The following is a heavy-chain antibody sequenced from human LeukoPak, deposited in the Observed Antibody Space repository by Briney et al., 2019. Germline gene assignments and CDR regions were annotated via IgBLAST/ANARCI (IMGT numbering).Heavy chain of an antibody. CDR1: GFTFSSYA. CDR3: AKGWLGLFYYYALDV. CDR2: ISGSGGSA. J-gene: IGHJ6*02. Sequence: GGSLRPSCAASGFTFSSYAMSWVRQAPGKGLEWVSAISGSGGSAYYADSVKGRFTISRDNSKNTLYLQISSLRAEDTAVYYCAKGWLGLFYYYALDVWGQGTTVTVSS. V-gene: IGHV3-23*01. D-gene: IGHD5-24*01.